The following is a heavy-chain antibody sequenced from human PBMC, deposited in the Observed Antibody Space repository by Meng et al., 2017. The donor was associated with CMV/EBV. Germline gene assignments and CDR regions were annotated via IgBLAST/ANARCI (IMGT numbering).Heavy chain of an antibody. CDR3: ASGDLGARYYYYGMDV. CDR2: TSASDFGS. J-gene: IGHJ6*02. D-gene: IGHD1-26*01. V-gene: IGHV3-23*01. CDR1: GFTFTTFD. Sequence: GESLKISCAASGFTFTTFDMAWVRQAPGKGPEWVSSTSASDFGSYYADSVKGRFTVSRDNSKNTLYLQMNSLRAEDTAVYYCASGDLGARYYYYGMDVWGQGTTVTVSS.